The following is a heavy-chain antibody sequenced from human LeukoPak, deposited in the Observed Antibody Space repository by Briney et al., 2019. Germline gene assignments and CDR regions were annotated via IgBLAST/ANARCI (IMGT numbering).Heavy chain of an antibody. V-gene: IGHV3-74*01. CDR3: ARRAASLRYFDWLTTVNDAFDI. CDR2: INRDGSTT. CDR1: GFTLNNYW. Sequence: QPGGSLRLSCAASGFTLNNYWMHWVRQAPGKGLVWVSRINRDGSTTDYADSVKGRFTISRDNSKSTLYLQMNSLRAEDTAVYYCARRAASLRYFDWLTTVNDAFDIWGQGTMVTVSS. J-gene: IGHJ3*02. D-gene: IGHD3-9*01.